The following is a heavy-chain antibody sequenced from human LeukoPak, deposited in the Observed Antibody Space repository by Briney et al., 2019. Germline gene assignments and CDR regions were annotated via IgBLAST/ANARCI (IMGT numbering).Heavy chain of an antibody. CDR2: IYYSGST. V-gene: IGHV4-39*07. CDR1: GGSISSSSYY. CDR3: ARGFVAARCFDY. D-gene: IGHD6-6*01. Sequence: SETLSLTCTVSGGSISSSSYYWGWIRQPPGKGLEWIGSIYYSGSTYYNPSLKSRVTISVDTSKNQFSLKLSSVTAADTAVYYCARGFVAARCFDYWGQGTLVTVSS. J-gene: IGHJ4*02.